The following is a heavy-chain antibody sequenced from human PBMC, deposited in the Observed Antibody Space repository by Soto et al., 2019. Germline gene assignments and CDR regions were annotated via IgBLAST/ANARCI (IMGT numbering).Heavy chain of an antibody. J-gene: IGHJ4*02. CDR1: GFTFSNFA. Sequence: QVQLVKSGGGVVQPGRSLRLSCAASGFTFSNFAMHWVRQAPGNRLEWVAVISYDGSNKYYADTVKGRFTISRDNSNNTLYLQMNSLRAEDTAVYYCARSSSAWYLLHAYNFDYWGQGALVTVSS. V-gene: IGHV3-30-3*01. D-gene: IGHD6-19*01. CDR3: ARSSSAWYLLHAYNFDY. CDR2: ISYDGSNK.